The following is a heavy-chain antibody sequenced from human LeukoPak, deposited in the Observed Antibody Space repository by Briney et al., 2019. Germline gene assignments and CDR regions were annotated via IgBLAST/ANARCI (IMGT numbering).Heavy chain of an antibody. CDR2: ISYDGSNK. J-gene: IGHJ4*02. CDR1: GFTFSSYW. CDR3: AKVGGVVIPGSF. Sequence: GGSLILSCAASGFTFSSYWVSWVRQAPGKGLEWVAFISYDGSNKYYVDSVKGRFTISRDNSKNTLYLQMNSLRAEDTAVYFCAKVGGVVIPGSFWGQGTLVTISS. D-gene: IGHD3-3*01. V-gene: IGHV3-30*18.